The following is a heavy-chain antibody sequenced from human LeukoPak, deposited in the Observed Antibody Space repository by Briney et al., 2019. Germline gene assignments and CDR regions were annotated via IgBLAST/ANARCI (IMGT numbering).Heavy chain of an antibody. Sequence: SETLSLTCTVSGGSISSYYWSWIRQPPGKGLEWIGYIYYSGSTNYNPSLKSRVTISVDTSKNQFSLKLSSATAADTAVYYCASHYYDAFDIWGQGTMVTVSS. D-gene: IGHD3-10*01. CDR3: ASHYYDAFDI. J-gene: IGHJ3*02. CDR1: GGSISSYY. V-gene: IGHV4-59*01. CDR2: IYYSGST.